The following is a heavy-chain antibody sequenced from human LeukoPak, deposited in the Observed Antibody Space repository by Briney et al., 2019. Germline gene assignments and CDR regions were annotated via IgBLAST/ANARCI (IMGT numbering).Heavy chain of an antibody. CDR1: GFTFDDYA. Sequence: GGSLRLSCVASGFTFDDYAMHWVRQAPGKGLEWVSGISWRSCSIGYADSVKGRFTISRDKAENSLYLQMNSLRAEDTALYYCAKDLPFRSSSWYDLSFDHWGQGTLVTVSS. D-gene: IGHD6-13*01. V-gene: IGHV3-9*01. CDR2: ISWRSCSI. J-gene: IGHJ4*02. CDR3: AKDLPFRSSSWYDLSFDH.